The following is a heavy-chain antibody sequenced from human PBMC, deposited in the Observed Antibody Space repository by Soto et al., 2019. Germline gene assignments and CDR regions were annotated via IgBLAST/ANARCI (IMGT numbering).Heavy chain of an antibody. Sequence: PGGSLRLSCAASGFRFDDYNMHWVRQAPGKGLEWVPLITWNGGNTYYADSVKGRFTISRDGTTQSVFLQMTSLKREDTGLYYCARETLSFGSALDVWGQGTTVTVSS. CDR2: ITWNGGNT. V-gene: IGHV3-43*01. CDR1: GFRFDDYN. CDR3: ARETLSFGSALDV. D-gene: IGHD3-3*01. J-gene: IGHJ6*02.